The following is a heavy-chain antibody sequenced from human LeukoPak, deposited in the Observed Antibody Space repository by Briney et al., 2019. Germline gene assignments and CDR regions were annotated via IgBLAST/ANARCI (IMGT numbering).Heavy chain of an antibody. CDR1: GFTLSKCA. Sequence: GGSLRLSCAASGFTLSKCAMNWVRQAPGKGLEWVAVISYDGSNKYYADSVKGRFTISRDNSKNTLYLQMNSLRAEDTAVYYCARSPSITIFGVAEYYFDYWGQGTLVTVSS. CDR2: ISYDGSNK. CDR3: ARSPSITIFGVAEYYFDY. D-gene: IGHD3-3*01. V-gene: IGHV3-30-3*01. J-gene: IGHJ4*02.